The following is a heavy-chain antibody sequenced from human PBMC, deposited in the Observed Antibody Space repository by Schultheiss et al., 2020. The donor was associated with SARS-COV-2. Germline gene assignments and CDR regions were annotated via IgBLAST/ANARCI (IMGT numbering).Heavy chain of an antibody. V-gene: IGHV4-34*01. D-gene: IGHD6-6*01. Sequence: SETLSLTCTVSGGSISSYYWSWIRQPPGKGLEWIGEINHSGSTNYNPSLKSRVTISVDTSKNQFSLKLSSVTAADTAVYYCARVRGSSSEVGYWGQGTLVTVSS. CDR2: INHSGST. J-gene: IGHJ4*02. CDR1: GGSISSYY. CDR3: ARVRGSSSEVGY.